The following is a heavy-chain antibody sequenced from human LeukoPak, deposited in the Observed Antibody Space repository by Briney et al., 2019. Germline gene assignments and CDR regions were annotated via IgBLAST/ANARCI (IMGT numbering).Heavy chain of an antibody. D-gene: IGHD3-3*01. CDR1: GFTFSSYA. CDR3: ARGSYDFWSGFDY. CDR2: ISGSGGST. J-gene: IGHJ4*02. V-gene: IGHV3-23*01. Sequence: GGSLRLSCAASGFTFSSYAMSWVRQAPGKGLEWVSAISGSGGSTYYADSVKGRFTISRDNSKNTLYLQMNSLRAEDTAVYYCARGSYDFWSGFDYWGQGTLVTVSS.